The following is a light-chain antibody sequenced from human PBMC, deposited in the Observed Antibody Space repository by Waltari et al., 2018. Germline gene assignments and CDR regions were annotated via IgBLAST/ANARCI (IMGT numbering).Light chain of an antibody. CDR3: QQYGSFT. CDR1: QSVPHNY. Sequence: IVLTQSPGTLSLSPGERATLSCRASQSVPHNYLAWYSHRPGQAPRLLIYGAAKRATGTPYRIDGCGSGADFTLTISRLEPEDFAVYFSQQYGSFTFGGVTKVESK. CDR2: GAA. J-gene: IGKJ4*01. V-gene: IGKV3-20*01.